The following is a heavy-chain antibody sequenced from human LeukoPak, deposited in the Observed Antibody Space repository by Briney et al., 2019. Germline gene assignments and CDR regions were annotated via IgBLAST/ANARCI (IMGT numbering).Heavy chain of an antibody. Sequence: ASVKVSCKASGYTFTSYGINWVRQAPGQGLEWMGWISAYNGNTNYAQKLQGRVTMTTDTSTSTAYMELRSLRSDDTAVYYCAREGTTVTTSEYFDYWGQGTLVTVSS. D-gene: IGHD4-17*01. CDR2: ISAYNGNT. CDR3: AREGTTVTTSEYFDY. CDR1: GYTFTSYG. V-gene: IGHV1-18*01. J-gene: IGHJ4*02.